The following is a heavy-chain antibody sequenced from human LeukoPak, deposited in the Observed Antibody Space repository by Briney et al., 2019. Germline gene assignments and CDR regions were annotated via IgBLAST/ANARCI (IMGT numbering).Heavy chain of an antibody. J-gene: IGHJ4*02. CDR1: GFTFSRYW. V-gene: IGHV3-7*03. Sequence: GGSQRLPCAASGFTFSRYWMTWVRQAPAKGLEWVANVKQDGSEKYSVASVKSRFTISIDNAKNSLYLQMNSLRAEDTAVYYCARGTYYFDYWGQGTLVTVSS. CDR2: VKQDGSEK. D-gene: IGHD2-2*01. CDR3: ARGTYYFDY.